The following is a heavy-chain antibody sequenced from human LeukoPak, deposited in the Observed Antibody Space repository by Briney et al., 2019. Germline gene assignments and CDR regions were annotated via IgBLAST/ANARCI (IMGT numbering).Heavy chain of an antibody. Sequence: GGSLRLSCAASGFTFSSYWMHWVRQAPGKGLVWVSRINSDGSSTSYADSVKGRFTISRDNAKNTLFLQMHSLRAEDTAVYYCAREYYDSTGYGAEYFQHWGQGTLVTVSS. D-gene: IGHD3-22*01. CDR3: AREYYDSTGYGAEYFQH. CDR2: INSDGSST. J-gene: IGHJ1*01. CDR1: GFTFSSYW. V-gene: IGHV3-74*01.